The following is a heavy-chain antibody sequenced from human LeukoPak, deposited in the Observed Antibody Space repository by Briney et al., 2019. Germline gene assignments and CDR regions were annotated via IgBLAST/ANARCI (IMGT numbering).Heavy chain of an antibody. Sequence: ASVKVSCKASGYTFTSYDINWVRQATGQGLEWMGWMNPNSGNTSYAQKFQGRVTITRNTSISTAYMELSSLRSEDTAVYYCARYHSSGWYPPAFDIWGQGTMVTVSS. CDR2: MNPNSGNT. V-gene: IGHV1-8*03. CDR1: GYTFTSYD. CDR3: ARYHSSGWYPPAFDI. D-gene: IGHD6-19*01. J-gene: IGHJ3*02.